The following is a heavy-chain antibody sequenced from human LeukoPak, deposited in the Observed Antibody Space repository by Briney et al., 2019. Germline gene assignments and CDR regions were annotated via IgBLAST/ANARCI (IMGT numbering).Heavy chain of an antibody. CDR3: AKKIFGSGSYPDF. J-gene: IGHJ4*02. V-gene: IGHV3-33*06. CDR2: IWHDGSHK. CDR1: GFAFNTYA. D-gene: IGHD3-10*01. Sequence: GGSLRLSCAASGFAFNTYAMHWVRQAPGQGLEWVALIWHDGSHKFYSNSVRGQFTISRDNSKNTVSLQMNNLRPEDTAVYYCAKKIFGSGSYPDFWGQGTLVPVPS.